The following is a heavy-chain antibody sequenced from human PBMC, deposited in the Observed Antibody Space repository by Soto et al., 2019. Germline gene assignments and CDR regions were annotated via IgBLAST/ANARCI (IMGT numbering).Heavy chain of an antibody. V-gene: IGHV4-59*01. CDR2: VYHKRST. Sequence: PSETLSLTCTVSGGSISSFYWSWIRQPPGEGLEWIGYVYHKRSTDYDPSLKSRATISLDTSKNQFSLRLSSVTAADTAVYFCARDRAGYCSGGKCYSHSFDVWGKGTMVTVSS. J-gene: IGHJ3*01. CDR1: GGSISSFY. D-gene: IGHD2-15*01. CDR3: ARDRAGYCSGGKCYSHSFDV.